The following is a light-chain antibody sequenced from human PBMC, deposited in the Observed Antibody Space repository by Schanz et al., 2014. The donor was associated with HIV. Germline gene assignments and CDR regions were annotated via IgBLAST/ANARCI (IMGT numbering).Light chain of an antibody. CDR3: QSYDSGLSGIL. CDR2: SND. CDR1: TSNIERNF. V-gene: IGLV1-44*01. Sequence: QSVLTQPPSASGTPGQRVTISCSGGTSNIERNFVNWYQQVPGSAPKLLIYSNDQRPSGVPDRFSGSKSGTSASLAITGLQAEDEADYYCQSYDSGLSGILFGGGTKLTVL. J-gene: IGLJ2*01.